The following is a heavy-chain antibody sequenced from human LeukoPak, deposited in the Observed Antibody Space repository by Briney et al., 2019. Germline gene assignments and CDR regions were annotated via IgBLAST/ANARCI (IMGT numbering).Heavy chain of an antibody. Sequence: GASVKVSCKASGYTFTGYYMHWVRQAPGQGLEWMGWINPNSGGTNYAQKFQGRVTMTRDMSISTAYMELSRLRSDDTAVYYCARGSNYYDSRGDAFDIWGQGTMVTVSS. CDR2: INPNSGGT. CDR3: ARGSNYYDSRGDAFDI. J-gene: IGHJ3*02. D-gene: IGHD3-22*01. CDR1: GYTFTGYY. V-gene: IGHV1-2*02.